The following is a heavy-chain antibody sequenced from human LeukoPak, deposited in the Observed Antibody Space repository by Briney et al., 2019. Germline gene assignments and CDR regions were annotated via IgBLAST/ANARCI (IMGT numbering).Heavy chain of an antibody. J-gene: IGHJ3*02. D-gene: IGHD3-3*02. CDR2: IKQDGSEK. CDR1: GFTFNSYW. V-gene: IGHV3-7*01. CDR3: ARLSALDAFDI. Sequence: GGSLRLSCAASGFTFNSYWVSWVRQAPGKGLEWVASIKQDGSEKYYVDSVKGRFTISRDDAKNSLYLQMNSLRAEDTAVYYCARLSALDAFDIWGQGTMVTVSS.